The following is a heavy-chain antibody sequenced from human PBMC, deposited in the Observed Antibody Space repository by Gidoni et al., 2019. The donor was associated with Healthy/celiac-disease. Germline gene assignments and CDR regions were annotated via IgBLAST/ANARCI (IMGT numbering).Heavy chain of an antibody. D-gene: IGHD2-15*01. V-gene: IGHV3-15*01. CDR2: IKSKTDGGTT. CDR3: TTGAVASGGQFAPCHY. Sequence: EVQLVESGGGLVKPGGSLRLSCAASGFTFSNAWMRGVSQAPGKGLEWVGRIKSKTDGGTTDYAAPVKGRFTISRDDSKNTLYLQMNSLKTEDTAVYYCTTGAVASGGQFAPCHYWGQGTLVTVSS. J-gene: IGHJ4*02. CDR1: GFTFSNAW.